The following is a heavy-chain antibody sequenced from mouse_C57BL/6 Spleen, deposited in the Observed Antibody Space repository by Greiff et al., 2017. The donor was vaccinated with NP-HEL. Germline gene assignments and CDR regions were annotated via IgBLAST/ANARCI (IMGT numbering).Heavy chain of an antibody. CDR3: VRQNWEGFMDY. Sequence: DVKLVESGGGLVQPKGSLKLSCAASGFSFNTYAMNWVRQAPGKGLEWVARIRSKSNNYATYYADSVKDRFTISRDDSESMLYLQMNNLKTEDTAMYYCVRQNWEGFMDYWGQGTSVTVSS. V-gene: IGHV10-1*01. D-gene: IGHD4-1*01. CDR2: IRSKSNNYAT. J-gene: IGHJ4*01. CDR1: GFSFNTYA.